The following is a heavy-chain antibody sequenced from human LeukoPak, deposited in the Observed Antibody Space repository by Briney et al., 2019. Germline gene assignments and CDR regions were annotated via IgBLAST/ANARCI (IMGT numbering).Heavy chain of an antibody. CDR2: INWNGGSR. CDR3: SREADY. CDR1: GFTLDDYG. J-gene: IGHJ4*02. Sequence: PGGSLRLSCAASGFTLDDYGMSWVRHAPGKGPEWVSGINWNGGSRGYADSVKGRFTMSRDNAKNSLYLQMNSLRAEDTALYYCSREADYWGQGTLVTVSS. V-gene: IGHV3-20*04.